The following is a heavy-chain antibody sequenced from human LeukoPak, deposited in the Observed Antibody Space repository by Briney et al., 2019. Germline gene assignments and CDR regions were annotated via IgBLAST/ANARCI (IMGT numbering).Heavy chain of an antibody. Sequence: PGGSLRLSCAASGFTFDDYAMHWVRQVPGQGLEWVSGLTWNGGGAVYADSVKGRFTISRDNARNSLYLQMNSLRAEDTAVYYCATYSSRNAREFQSWGQGTLVTVSS. CDR1: GFTFDDYA. D-gene: IGHD2-2*01. V-gene: IGHV3-9*01. CDR3: ATYSSRNAREFQS. CDR2: LTWNGGGA. J-gene: IGHJ1*01.